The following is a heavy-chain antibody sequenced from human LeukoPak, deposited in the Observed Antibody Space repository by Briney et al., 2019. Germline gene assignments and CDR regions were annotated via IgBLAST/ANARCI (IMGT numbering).Heavy chain of an antibody. Sequence: SVKVSCEASGGTFSSYAISWVRQAPGQGLEWMGGIIPIFGTANYAQKFQGRVTITADESTSTAYMELSSLRSEDTAVYYCARERATVTTGWYYFDYWGQGTLVTVSS. D-gene: IGHD4-17*01. CDR3: ARERATVTTGWYYFDY. J-gene: IGHJ4*02. V-gene: IGHV1-69*13. CDR1: GGTFSSYA. CDR2: IIPIFGTA.